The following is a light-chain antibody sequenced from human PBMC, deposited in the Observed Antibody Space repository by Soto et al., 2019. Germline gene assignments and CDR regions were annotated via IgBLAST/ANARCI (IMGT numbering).Light chain of an antibody. CDR3: AAWDDSLNGDV. V-gene: IGLV1-44*01. J-gene: IGLJ1*01. Sequence: QSVLTQPPSASGTPGQRVTISCSASSSSIGRNTVNWYQQLPGTAPKLLIYSTNQRPSGVPDRFSGSKSGTSASLAISGLQSEDEADYYCAAWDDSLNGDVFGAGTKVTVL. CDR1: SSSIGRNT. CDR2: STN.